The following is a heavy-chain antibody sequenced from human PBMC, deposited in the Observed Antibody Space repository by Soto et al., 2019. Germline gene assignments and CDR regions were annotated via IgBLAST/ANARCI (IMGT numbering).Heavy chain of an antibody. V-gene: IGHV3-11*01. J-gene: IGHJ4*02. CDR1: GFTFSDYY. D-gene: IGHD2-8*01. CDR3: ARDCSNGLCSFDY. CDR2: ISSSGSTI. Sequence: QVQLVESGGGLVKPGGSLRLSCAASGFTFSDYYMNWLRQAPGKGLEWVSYISSSGSTIYYADSVKGRFTISRDNAKNARYLQMNCRRAEDTAVYYCARDCSNGLCSFDYWGQRTLVTVSS.